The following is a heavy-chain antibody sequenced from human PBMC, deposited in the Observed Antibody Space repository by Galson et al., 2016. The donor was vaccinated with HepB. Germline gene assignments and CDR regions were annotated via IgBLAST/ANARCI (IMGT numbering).Heavy chain of an antibody. D-gene: IGHD3-16*01. J-gene: IGHJ4*02. CDR2: ITGSGDTT. CDR3: GKHGGFDY. Sequence: LRLSCAASGFSFSISGMSWVRQTPGRGLEWVSGITGSGDTTHYADSVKGRFIISRDNSKNTLYLFMNNLRAGDTAVYYCGKHGGFDYWGQGALVTVSS. CDR1: GFSFSISG. V-gene: IGHV3-23*01.